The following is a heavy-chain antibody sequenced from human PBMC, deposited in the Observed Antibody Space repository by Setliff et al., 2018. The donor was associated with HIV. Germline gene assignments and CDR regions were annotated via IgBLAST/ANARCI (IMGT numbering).Heavy chain of an antibody. V-gene: IGHV3-30*02. CDR2: MRYDGSNK. J-gene: IGHJ4*02. D-gene: IGHD3-16*01. CDR3: AKDKSYHDYIWGSSVLAY. CDR1: GFTFSDYD. Sequence: GGSLRLSCAASGFTFSDYDIHWVRQAPGKGLEWVAFMRYDGSNKDYADSVKGRFTISRDTSKNTLFLQMNSLRPEDTAIYYCAKDKSYHDYIWGSSVLAYWGQGTLVTAPQ.